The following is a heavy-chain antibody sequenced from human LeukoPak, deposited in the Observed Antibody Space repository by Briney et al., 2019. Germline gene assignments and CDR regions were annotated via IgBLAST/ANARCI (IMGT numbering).Heavy chain of an antibody. V-gene: IGHV3-30-3*01. CDR1: GFTFSSYA. CDR3: ARDRDIVVVTDPHY. CDR2: ISYDGSNK. J-gene: IGHJ4*02. D-gene: IGHD2-21*02. Sequence: PGGSLRLSCAASGFTFSSYAMHWVRQAPGKGLEWVAVISYDGSNKYYADSVKGRFTISRDNSKNTLYLQMNSLRAEDTAVYYCARDRDIVVVTDPHYWGQGTLVTVSS.